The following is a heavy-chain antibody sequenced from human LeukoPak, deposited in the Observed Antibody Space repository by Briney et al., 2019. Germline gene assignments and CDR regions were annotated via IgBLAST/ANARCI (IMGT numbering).Heavy chain of an antibody. CDR3: ARQQLVRRPTKAFDI. CDR2: IYYSGST. Sequence: SETLSLTCTVSGGSISSYYWIWIRQPPGKGLEWIGYIYYSGSTNYNPSLKSRVTISVDTSKNQFSLKLSSVTAAATAVYYCARQQLVRRPTKAFDIWGQGTMVTVSS. V-gene: IGHV4-59*01. J-gene: IGHJ3*02. D-gene: IGHD6-13*01. CDR1: GGSISSYY.